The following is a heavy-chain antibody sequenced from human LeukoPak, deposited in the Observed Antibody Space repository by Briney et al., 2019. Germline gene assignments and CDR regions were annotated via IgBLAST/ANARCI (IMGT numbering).Heavy chain of an antibody. D-gene: IGHD3-22*01. J-gene: IGHJ4*02. CDR1: GYTFTSYD. CDR3: ARGPRDSSGSSFDY. Sequence: GASVKVSCKASGYTFTSYDINWVRQATGQGLEWMGWMNPNSGNTGYAQKFQGRVTITRNTSISTAYMELSSLRSEDTAVYYCARGPRDSSGSSFDYWGQGTLVTVSS. V-gene: IGHV1-8*03. CDR2: MNPNSGNT.